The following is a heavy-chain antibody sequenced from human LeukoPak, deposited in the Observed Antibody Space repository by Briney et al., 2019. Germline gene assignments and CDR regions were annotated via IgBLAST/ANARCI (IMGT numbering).Heavy chain of an antibody. D-gene: IGHD6-6*01. CDR3: ASCGVISSSSSMDV. CDR1: GFTFSSYS. J-gene: IGHJ6*03. Sequence: GGSLRLSCAASGFTFSSYSMNWVRQAPGKGLEWVSSISSSSSYIYYADSVKGRFTISRDNAKNSLYLQMNSLRAEDTAVYYCASCGVISSSSSMDVWGKGTTVTVSS. V-gene: IGHV3-21*01. CDR2: ISSSSSYI.